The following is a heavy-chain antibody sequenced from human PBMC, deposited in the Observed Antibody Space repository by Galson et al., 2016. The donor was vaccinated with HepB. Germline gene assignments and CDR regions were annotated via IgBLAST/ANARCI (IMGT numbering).Heavy chain of an antibody. J-gene: IGHJ4*02. V-gene: IGHV3-30*03. Sequence: SLRLSCAASGFTFSSYGMHWVRQAPGKGLEWVAFISYDGSNKTYADSGKGRFTLSRDNSKKTLYLQMNSLRAEDTAVYYFARGCGGDCYSVSGYWGQGTLDTVSP. D-gene: IGHD2-21*02. CDR3: ARGCGGDCYSVSGY. CDR2: ISYDGSNK. CDR1: GFTFSSYG.